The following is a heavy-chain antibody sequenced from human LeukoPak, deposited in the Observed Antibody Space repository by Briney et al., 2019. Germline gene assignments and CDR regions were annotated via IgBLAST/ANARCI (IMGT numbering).Heavy chain of an antibody. V-gene: IGHV3-64D*09. D-gene: IGHD5-24*01. CDR2: ITGNGDIT. CDR3: ACRDDNSAYDC. CDR1: GFTFSYYI. J-gene: IGHJ4*02. Sequence: GGSLRLSCSASGFTFSYYIMHWVRQAPGKGLETVSAITGNGDITYYGDSVKGRFTISRDNSKNTLYLQMSSLRTEDTAMYYCACRDDNSAYDCWGQGTLVTVSS.